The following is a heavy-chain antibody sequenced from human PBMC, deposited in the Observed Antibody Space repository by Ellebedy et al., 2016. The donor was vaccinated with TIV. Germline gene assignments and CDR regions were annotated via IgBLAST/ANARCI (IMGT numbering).Heavy chain of an antibody. J-gene: IGHJ4*02. CDR3: ARGQLVVGY. D-gene: IGHD6-13*01. CDR1: GSSISSGYY. V-gene: IGHV4-38-2*02. CDR2: IYRSGST. Sequence: MPSETLSLTCSVSGSSISSGYYWGWIRQPPGRGLEWIGSIYRSGSTYYNPSLKSRVTISVETSKNQFSMQLSAVTAADTAVDYCARGQLVVGYWGQGTLVTVSS.